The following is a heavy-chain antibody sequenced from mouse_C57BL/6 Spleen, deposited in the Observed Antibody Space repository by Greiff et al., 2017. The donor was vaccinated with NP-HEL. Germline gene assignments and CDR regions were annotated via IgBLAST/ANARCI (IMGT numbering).Heavy chain of an antibody. D-gene: IGHD1-1*01. V-gene: IGHV5-6*01. CDR2: ISSGGSYT. Sequence: EVKLVESGGDLVKPGGSLKLSCAASGFTFSSYGMSWVRQTPDKRLEWVATISSGGSYTYYPDSVKGRFTISRDNAKNTLYLQMSSLKSEDTAMYYCALITTVVAKAYWGQGTLVTVSA. J-gene: IGHJ3*01. CDR3: ALITTVVAKAY. CDR1: GFTFSSYG.